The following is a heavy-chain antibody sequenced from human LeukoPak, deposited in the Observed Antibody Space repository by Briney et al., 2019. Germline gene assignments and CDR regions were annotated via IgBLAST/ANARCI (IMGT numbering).Heavy chain of an antibody. V-gene: IGHV1-46*01. J-gene: IGHJ3*02. Sequence: ASVKVSCKASGYTFINYYLHWVRQAPGQGLEWMGIINPSSGGTSYAQKFQGRVTMTRATSTSTVYMELSSLRPEDTAVYYCARDPSYCGGDCYAFYIWGQGTMVTVSS. CDR3: ARDPSYCGGDCYAFYI. CDR2: INPSSGGT. D-gene: IGHD2-21*02. CDR1: GYTFINYY.